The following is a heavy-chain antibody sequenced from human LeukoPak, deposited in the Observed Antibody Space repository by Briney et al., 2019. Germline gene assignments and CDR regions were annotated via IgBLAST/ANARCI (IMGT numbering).Heavy chain of an antibody. D-gene: IGHD2-2*01. V-gene: IGHV1-2*02. CDR3: ARNKRICSSTSCLDGELDYYYYYYMDV. Sequence: ASVKVSYKASGYTFTGYYMHWVRQAPGQGLEWMGWINPNSGGTNYAQKFQGRVTMTRDTSISTAYMELSRLRSDDTAVYYCARNKRICSSTSCLDGELDYYYYYYMDVWGKGTTVTVSS. CDR2: INPNSGGT. CDR1: GYTFTGYY. J-gene: IGHJ6*03.